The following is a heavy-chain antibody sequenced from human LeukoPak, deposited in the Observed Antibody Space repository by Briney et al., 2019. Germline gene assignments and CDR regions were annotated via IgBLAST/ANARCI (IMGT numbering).Heavy chain of an antibody. V-gene: IGHV1-69*13. CDR2: IIPIFGTA. D-gene: IGHD2-21*02. CDR3: ARYGAAGDFYYFDY. CDR1: GGTFSSYA. Sequence: SVKVSCKASGGTFSSYATSWVRQAPGQGLEWMGGIIPIFGTANYAQKFQGRVTITADESTSTAYMGLSSLRSEDTAVYYCARYGAAGDFYYFDYWGQGTLVTVSS. J-gene: IGHJ4*02.